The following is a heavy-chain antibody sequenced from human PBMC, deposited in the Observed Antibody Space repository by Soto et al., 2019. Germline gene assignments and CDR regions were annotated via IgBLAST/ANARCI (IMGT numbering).Heavy chain of an antibody. J-gene: IGHJ4*02. CDR1: GFTFSSYA. CDR2: ISGSGGST. V-gene: IGHV3-23*01. D-gene: IGHD3-22*01. CDR3: AKAPDSRRATGFDYFDY. Sequence: GGSLRLSCAASGFTFSSYAMSWVRQAPGKGLEWVSAISGSGGSTYYADSVKGRFTISRDNSKNTLYLQMNSLRAEDTAVYYCAKAPDSRRATGFDYFDYWGQGTLVTVSS.